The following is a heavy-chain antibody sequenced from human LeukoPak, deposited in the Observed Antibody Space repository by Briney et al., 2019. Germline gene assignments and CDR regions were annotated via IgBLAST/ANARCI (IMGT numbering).Heavy chain of an antibody. CDR2: IYHSGST. D-gene: IGHD6-13*01. J-gene: IGHJ5*02. Sequence: SGTLSLTCAVSGGSISSSNWWSWVRQPPGKGLEWIGEIYHSGSTNYNPSLKSRVTISVDKSKNQFSLKLSSVTAADTAVYYCARVPYSSSWPGFDPWGQGTLVTVSS. V-gene: IGHV4-4*02. CDR1: GGSISSSNW. CDR3: ARVPYSSSWPGFDP.